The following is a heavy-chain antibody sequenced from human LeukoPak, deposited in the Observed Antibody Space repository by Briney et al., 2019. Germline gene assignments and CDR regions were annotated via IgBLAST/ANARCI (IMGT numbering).Heavy chain of an antibody. D-gene: IGHD3-10*01. J-gene: IGHJ6*03. Sequence: SVKVSCKASGGTFSSYAISWVRQAPGQGLEWMGGIIPIFGTANYAQKFQGRVTITTDESTSSAYMELSSLRSEDTAVYYCARARGYYYYMGVWGKGTTVTVSS. CDR3: ARARGYYYYMGV. CDR2: IIPIFGTA. V-gene: IGHV1-69*05. CDR1: GGTFSSYA.